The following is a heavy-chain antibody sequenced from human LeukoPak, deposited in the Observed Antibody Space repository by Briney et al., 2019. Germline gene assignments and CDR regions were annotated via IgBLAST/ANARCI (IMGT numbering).Heavy chain of an antibody. CDR3: ARTAGADYGLFDY. V-gene: IGHV1-8*01. Sequence: GASVKVSCKASGYTFTSYDINWVRQATGQGLEWMGWMNPNSGNTGYAQKLQGRVTMTRNTSISTAYMELSSLRSEDTAVYYCARTAGADYGLFDYWGQGTLVTVSS. J-gene: IGHJ4*02. CDR2: MNPNSGNT. D-gene: IGHD4-17*01. CDR1: GYTFTSYD.